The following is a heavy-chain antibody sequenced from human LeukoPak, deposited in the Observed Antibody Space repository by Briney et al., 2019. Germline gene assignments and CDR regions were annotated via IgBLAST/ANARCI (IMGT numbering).Heavy chain of an antibody. CDR3: PRVLIGVSRYSAEDY. V-gene: IGHV1-2*02. CDR2: INPNSGGT. CDR1: GYTFTGYY. Sequence: ASVKVSCKASGYTFTGYYMHWVRQAPGQGLKWMGWINPNSGGTNYAQKFQGRVTMTRDTSISTAYMELSRLRSDATAVYYCPRVLIGVSRYSAEDYWGQGTLVTVSS. J-gene: IGHJ4*02. D-gene: IGHD6-13*01.